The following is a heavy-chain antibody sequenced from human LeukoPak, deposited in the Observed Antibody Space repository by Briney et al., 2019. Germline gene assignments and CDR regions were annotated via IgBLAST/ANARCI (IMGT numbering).Heavy chain of an antibody. D-gene: IGHD2-21*02. V-gene: IGHV4-31*03. CDR2: IYYSGST. CDR1: GDSISSGGNN. Sequence: SETLSLTCTVSGDSISSGGNNWSWIRQHPGKGLEWIGYIYYSGSTYYNSSLKSRVTMSVDTSKNQFSLRLSSVTAADTAVYYCARGYCGGDCYVDYWGQGTLVTVSS. CDR3: ARGYCGGDCYVDY. J-gene: IGHJ4*02.